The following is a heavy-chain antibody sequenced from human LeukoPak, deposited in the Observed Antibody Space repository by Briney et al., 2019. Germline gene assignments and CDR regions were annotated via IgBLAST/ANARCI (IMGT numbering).Heavy chain of an antibody. CDR1: GFTFRSYE. CDR2: ISGGGEFT. V-gene: IGHV3-48*03. D-gene: IGHD5-24*01. CDR3: ARRSGRRYEY. Sequence: GGSLRLSCAASGFTFRSYEMNGVRHAPGRGLEWVSHISGGGEFTVYPDAVKGRFTISRDNAKNSLYLQMNSLRVEDTGVYYCARRSGRRYEYWGQGVLVTVSA. J-gene: IGHJ4*02.